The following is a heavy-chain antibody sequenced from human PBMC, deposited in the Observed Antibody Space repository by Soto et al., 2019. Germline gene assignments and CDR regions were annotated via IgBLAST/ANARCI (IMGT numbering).Heavy chain of an antibody. CDR1: SYSISSGNW. CDR2: MSYTGTT. CDR3: GILPRLGDPIDY. D-gene: IGHD3-16*01. J-gene: IGHJ4*02. Sequence: SETLSLTCVVSSYSISSGNWWGWIRQPPGKGLEWLAYMSYTGTTSYNPSLKSRITMSVDTSKNQFSLRRSTVTAVDAAVYYCGILPRLGDPIDYWGQGILVTVSS. V-gene: IGHV4-28*01.